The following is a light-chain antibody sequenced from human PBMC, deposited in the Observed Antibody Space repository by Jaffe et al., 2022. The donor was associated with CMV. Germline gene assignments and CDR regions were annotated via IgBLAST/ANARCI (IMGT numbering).Light chain of an antibody. Sequence: QSALTQPASVSGSPGQSITISCTGTNNDVGGYNYVSWFQQHADKGPKLIIFDVTNRPSGVSDRFSGSKSGNTAALSISGLQPDDESDYYCSSYTSSGTLLFGGGTKLTVL. V-gene: IGLV2-14*03. CDR3: SSYTSSGTLL. CDR2: DVT. CDR1: NNDVGGYNY. J-gene: IGLJ2*01.